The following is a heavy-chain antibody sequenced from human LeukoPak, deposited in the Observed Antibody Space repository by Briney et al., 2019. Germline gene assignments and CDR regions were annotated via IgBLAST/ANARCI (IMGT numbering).Heavy chain of an antibody. CDR3: ARQGSLGYCSGGSCSRSDY. CDR2: IDPSDSYT. Sequence: GESLRISCKGSGYSFTSYWISWVRQMPGKGLEWMGRIDPSDSYTNHSPSFQGHVTISADKSISTAYLQWSSLKASDTAMYYCARQGSLGYCSGGSCSRSDYWGQGTLVTVSS. CDR1: GYSFTSYW. J-gene: IGHJ4*02. D-gene: IGHD2-15*01. V-gene: IGHV5-10-1*01.